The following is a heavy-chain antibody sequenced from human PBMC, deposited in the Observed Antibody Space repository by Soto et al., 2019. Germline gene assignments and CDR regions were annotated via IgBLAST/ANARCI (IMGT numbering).Heavy chain of an antibody. Sequence: AETLSLTCNVSGGAISIYYWSLIRQPAGKGLEWIGRIYTSGSTNYNPSLKSRVTMSVDTSKNQFSLKLSSVTAADTEVYYCASLFPICAYYHGMEVWGQGMRATFSS. CDR3: ASLFPICAYYHGMEV. J-gene: IGHJ6*02. CDR2: IYTSGST. CDR1: GGAISIYY. D-gene: IGHD3-3*02. V-gene: IGHV4-4*07.